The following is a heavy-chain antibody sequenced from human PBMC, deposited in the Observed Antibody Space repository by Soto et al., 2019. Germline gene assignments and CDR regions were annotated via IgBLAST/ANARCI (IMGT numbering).Heavy chain of an antibody. V-gene: IGHV1-46*01. J-gene: IGHJ3*02. D-gene: IGHD5-12*01. CDR1: GYTFITSYY. Sequence: ASLKVSCKASGYTFITSYYTHWVRQAPGQGLEWMGIINPTGTMTKYSERFQGRLTMTRDTSTSTDYMELSTLTSEDTAVYFCARDTGYDHDAFDIWGQGTMVTVS. CDR3: ARDTGYDHDAFDI. CDR2: INPTGTMT.